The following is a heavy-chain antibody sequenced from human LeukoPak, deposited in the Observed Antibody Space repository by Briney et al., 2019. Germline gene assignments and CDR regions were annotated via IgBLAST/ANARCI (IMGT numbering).Heavy chain of an antibody. Sequence: PGGSLRLSCAASGFTFSSYAMSWVRQAPGKGLEWVGRIKSKTDGGTTDYAAPVKGRFTISRDDSENTLYLQMHSLKTGDTAVYYCTTNPRMAWIQHYWGQGTLVTVSS. V-gene: IGHV3-15*01. D-gene: IGHD5-18*01. CDR1: GFTFSSYA. J-gene: IGHJ4*02. CDR2: IKSKTDGGTT. CDR3: TTNPRMAWIQHY.